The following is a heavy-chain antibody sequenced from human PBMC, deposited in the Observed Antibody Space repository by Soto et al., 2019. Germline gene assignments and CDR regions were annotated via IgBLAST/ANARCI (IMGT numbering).Heavy chain of an antibody. V-gene: IGHV1-2*04. CDR2: INPNSGGT. CDR1: GYTFTGYY. J-gene: IGHJ6*02. CDR3: ARGSSSGWYYYYYGMDV. Sequence: QVQLVQSGAEVKKPGASVKVSCKASGYTFTGYYMHWVRQAPGQGLEWMGWINPNSGGTNYAQKVQGWVTMTRDTAISTAYMELSRLRSDDTAVYYCARGSSSGWYYYYYGMDVWGQGTTVTVSS. D-gene: IGHD6-19*01.